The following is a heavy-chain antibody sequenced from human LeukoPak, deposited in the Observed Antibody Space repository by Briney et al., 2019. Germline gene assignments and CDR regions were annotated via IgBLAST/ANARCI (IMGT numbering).Heavy chain of an antibody. J-gene: IGHJ4*02. CDR1: GFTVSDYH. V-gene: IGHV3-53*01. Sequence: GGSVRLSCAASGFTVSDYHMNWVRQAPGKGLEWVSLIHTGGNTYYADSAKGRFTVSRDTSKNTLYLQMNSLRAEDTAVYYCARDSGSKFDYWGQGTLVTVSS. CDR3: ARDSGSKFDY. D-gene: IGHD1-26*01. CDR2: IHTGGNT.